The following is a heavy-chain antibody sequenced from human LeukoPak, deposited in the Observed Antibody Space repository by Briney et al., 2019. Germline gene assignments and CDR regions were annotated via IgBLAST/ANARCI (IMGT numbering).Heavy chain of an antibody. D-gene: IGHD1-1*01. V-gene: IGHV3-74*01. CDR3: ARRGTGHGMDV. CDR2: INNDGSSA. CDR1: GFIFNNYW. J-gene: IGHJ6*02. Sequence: GGSLRLSCAASGFIFNNYWIHWVRQVPGKGLVWVSRINNDGSSASYVDSVKGRFTISRDNAKNTLFLQMNSLRAEGTAVYYCARRGTGHGMDVWGQGTTVIVSS.